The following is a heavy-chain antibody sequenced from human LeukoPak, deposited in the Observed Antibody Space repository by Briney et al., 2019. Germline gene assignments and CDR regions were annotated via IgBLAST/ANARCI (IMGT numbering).Heavy chain of an antibody. CDR2: ISGSGGRT. D-gene: IGHD2-21*01. CDR1: GFIFSSYA. J-gene: IGHJ4*02. V-gene: IGHV3-23*01. CDR3: SRGRFYSDC. Sequence: GGSLRLSCAASGFIFSSYAMSWVRLAPGKGLEWISVISGSGGRTDYADSVKGRFTISRDNGKNSLYLQMNSLRDEDTAVYYCSRGRFYSDCWGRGTLVTVSS.